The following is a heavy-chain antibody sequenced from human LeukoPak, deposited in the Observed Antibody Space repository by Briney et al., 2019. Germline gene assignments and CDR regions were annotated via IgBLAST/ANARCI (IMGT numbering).Heavy chain of an antibody. Sequence: GGSLRLSCAASGFTFNYYCMHWVRQAPGKGLVWISRITSDGSSTTYADSVRGRFTISRDNAKNTPYLQMNSLRAEDTAVYYCARQSGYGMDAWGQGTTVTVSS. CDR2: ITSDGSST. CDR3: ARQSGYGMDA. CDR1: GFTFNYYC. J-gene: IGHJ6*02. V-gene: IGHV3-74*01.